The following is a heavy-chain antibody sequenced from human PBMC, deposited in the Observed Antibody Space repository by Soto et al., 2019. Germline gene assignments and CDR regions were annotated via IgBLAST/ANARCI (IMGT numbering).Heavy chain of an antibody. J-gene: IGHJ5*02. Sequence: PSETLSLTCTVSGGSISSGGYYWSWIRQHPGKGLEWIGYIYYSGSTYYNPSLKSRVTISVDTSKNQFSLKLSSVTAADTAVYYCARARWIYYYDSSGYYSDWFDPWGQGTLVTVSS. D-gene: IGHD3-22*01. CDR3: ARARWIYYYDSSGYYSDWFDP. CDR1: GGSISSGGYY. V-gene: IGHV4-31*03. CDR2: IYYSGST.